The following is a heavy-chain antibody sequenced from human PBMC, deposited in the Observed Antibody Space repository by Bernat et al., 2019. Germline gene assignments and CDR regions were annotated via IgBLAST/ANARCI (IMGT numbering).Heavy chain of an antibody. D-gene: IGHD5-18*01. V-gene: IGHV3-33*01. CDR1: GFTFSSYG. Sequence: QVQLLESGGGLVQPGRSLRLSCAASGFTFSSYGMHWVRQAPGRGREWVAVIWYDGSNKYYADSVRGRLTISRDNSKNTLYLQMNSLRAEDTAVYYCARESSDVDTAMAPLLDSMGFDPWGQGTLVTVSS. CDR3: ARESSDVDTAMAPLLDSMGFDP. J-gene: IGHJ5*02. CDR2: IWYDGSNK.